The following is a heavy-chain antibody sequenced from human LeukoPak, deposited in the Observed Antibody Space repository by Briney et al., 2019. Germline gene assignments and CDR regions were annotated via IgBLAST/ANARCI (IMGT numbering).Heavy chain of an antibody. CDR1: GGTFSSYA. D-gene: IGHD6-13*01. V-gene: IGHV1-69*13. J-gene: IGHJ5*02. Sequence: ASVKVSCKASGGTFSSYAISWVRQAPGQGLEWMGGIIPIFGTANYAQKFQGRATITADESTSTAYMELSSLRSEDTAVYYCARALHSSSSGVSWGQGTLVTVSS. CDR2: IIPIFGTA. CDR3: ARALHSSSSGVS.